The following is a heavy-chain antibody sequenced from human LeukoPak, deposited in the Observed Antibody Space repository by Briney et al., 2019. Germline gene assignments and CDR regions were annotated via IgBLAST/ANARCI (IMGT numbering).Heavy chain of an antibody. J-gene: IGHJ4*02. Sequence: PVGCLRLSCVASGFTFSNYGMNWVCQSPVKGVEWLSYISSSDNTIYYADAAKGRFTTTRDDTNNSLYLQINSRRDEDTAVYYCARAMRSGYDYWGQGTLVTVSS. CDR3: ARAMRSGYDY. D-gene: IGHD1-26*01. CDR2: ISSSDNTI. CDR1: GFTFSNYG. V-gene: IGHV3-48*02.